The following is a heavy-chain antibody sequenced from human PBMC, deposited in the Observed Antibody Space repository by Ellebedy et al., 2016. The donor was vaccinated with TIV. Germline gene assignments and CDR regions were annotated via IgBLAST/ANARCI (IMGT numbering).Heavy chain of an antibody. CDR1: GGSINNYY. CDR3: ARDLGRYGMDV. J-gene: IGHJ6*02. CDR2: IHHSGNS. V-gene: IGHV4-59*01. Sequence: MPSETLSLTCSVSGGSINNYYWTWIRQPPGQELEWIGDIHHSGNSHIHPSLKSRVTLSLDTSKNQFSLDLSSVTAADTATYYCARDLGRYGMDVWGQGTTVTVSS.